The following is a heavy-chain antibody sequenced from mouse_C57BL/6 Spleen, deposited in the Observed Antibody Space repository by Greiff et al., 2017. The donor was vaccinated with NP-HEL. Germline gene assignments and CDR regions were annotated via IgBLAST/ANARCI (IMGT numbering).Heavy chain of an antibody. D-gene: IGHD2-2*01. CDR1: GYAFSSSW. CDR3: AREGYGYLYAMDY. CDR2: IYPGDGDT. Sequence: VQLQQSGPELVKPGALVKISCKASGYAFSSSWMNWVKQRPGKGLEWIGRIYPGDGDTNYNGKFKGKATLTADKSSSTAYMQLSSLTSEDSAVYFCAREGYGYLYAMDYWGQGTSVTVSS. J-gene: IGHJ4*01. V-gene: IGHV1-82*01.